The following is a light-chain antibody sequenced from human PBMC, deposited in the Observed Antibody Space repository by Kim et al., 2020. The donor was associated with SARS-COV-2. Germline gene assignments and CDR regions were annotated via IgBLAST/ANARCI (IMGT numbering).Light chain of an antibody. CDR1: QSVSSSQ. V-gene: IGKV3-20*01. J-gene: IGKJ2*01. CDR3: QQYGSSQYT. CDR2: GES. Sequence: SPGESATLSCRASQSVSSSQLAWYQQKPGQAPRLLIYGESSRLTGIPDRFSGSGSGTDFTLTISRLEPEDFAVYYCQQYGSSQYTFGQGTKLEI.